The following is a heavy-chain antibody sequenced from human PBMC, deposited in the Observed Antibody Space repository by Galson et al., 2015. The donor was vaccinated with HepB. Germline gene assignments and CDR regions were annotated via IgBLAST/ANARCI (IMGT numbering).Heavy chain of an antibody. Sequence: SLRLSCAASGFTFRSYFMSWVRQAPGKGLEWVGNIKEDGSVQYYVDSVKGRFTISRDNAKNSLYLQMHSLRAEDTAVYYCASLLGDNKISDYWGQGTLVTVSS. CDR3: ASLLGDNKISDY. D-gene: IGHD1-26*01. CDR2: IKEDGSVQ. V-gene: IGHV3-7*03. J-gene: IGHJ4*02. CDR1: GFTFRSYF.